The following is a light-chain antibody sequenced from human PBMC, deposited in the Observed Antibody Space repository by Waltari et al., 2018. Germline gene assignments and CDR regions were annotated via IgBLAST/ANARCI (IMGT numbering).Light chain of an antibody. CDR2: KSS. Sequence: DIQMTQSPSTLSASVGDRVTITCRASQSIDSWLAWYQQKPGKAPKLLVYKSSSLESGVPSRFSGSGSGTEFTLTISSLQPDDFAAYYCQQYNSYSRTFGQGTKVESK. J-gene: IGKJ1*01. CDR3: QQYNSYSRT. V-gene: IGKV1-5*03. CDR1: QSIDSW.